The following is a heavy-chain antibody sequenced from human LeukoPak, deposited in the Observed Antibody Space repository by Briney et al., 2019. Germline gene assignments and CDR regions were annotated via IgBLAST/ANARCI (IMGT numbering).Heavy chain of an antibody. CDR1: GGSISSGSYY. CDR3: ARDSRYYDSSGYYGPSTYYFDY. D-gene: IGHD3-22*01. V-gene: IGHV4-61*02. CDR2: IYTSGST. Sequence: PSETLSLTCTVSGGSISSGSYYWSWIRQPAGKGLEWIGRIYTSGSTNYNPSLKSRVTISVDTSKNQFSLKLSSVTAADTAVYYCARDSRYYDSSGYYGPSTYYFDYWGQGTLVTVSS. J-gene: IGHJ4*02.